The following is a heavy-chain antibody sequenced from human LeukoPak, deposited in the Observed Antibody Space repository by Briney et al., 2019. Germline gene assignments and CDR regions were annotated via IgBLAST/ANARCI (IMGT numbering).Heavy chain of an antibody. V-gene: IGHV3-7*01. CDR1: GFTFSGHW. J-gene: IGHJ4*02. CDR3: ARGFIAAAGTAPDY. Sequence: GGSLRLSCATSGFTFSGHWMSWVRQAPGKGLEWVANIKQDGSEKYYVDSVKGRLTISRDNAKNSLYLQMNSLRAEDTAVYYCARGFIAAAGTAPDYWGQGTLVTVSS. D-gene: IGHD6-13*01. CDR2: IKQDGSEK.